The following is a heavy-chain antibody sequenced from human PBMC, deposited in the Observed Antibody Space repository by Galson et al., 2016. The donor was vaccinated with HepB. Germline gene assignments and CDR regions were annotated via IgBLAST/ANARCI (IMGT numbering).Heavy chain of an antibody. CDR2: IVPMFGAT. J-gene: IGHJ5*01. Sequence: SVKVSCKASGGTFSTDGLSWVRQAPGQGLEWMGGIVPMFGATSYAQKFQDRVTITADESTSTAYMELSSLRSEDTAIYYCAREGCAGDCPKWFDPWGQGTLVTVSS. D-gene: IGHD2-21*02. CDR1: GGTFSTDG. CDR3: AREGCAGDCPKWFDP. V-gene: IGHV1-69*13.